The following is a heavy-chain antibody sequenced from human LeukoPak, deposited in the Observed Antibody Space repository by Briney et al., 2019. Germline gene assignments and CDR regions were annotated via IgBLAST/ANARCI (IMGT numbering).Heavy chain of an antibody. D-gene: IGHD3-22*01. J-gene: IGHJ3*02. V-gene: IGHV1-2*02. CDR3: ARDSSITTPRGGFDI. CDR2: INPNSGGT. Sequence: GASVKVSCKASGYMFICYYIHWGRQAPGQGLEWMGWINPNSGGTNYAQKFRSRVTMTRAPSINTAYMEVISLASDDTAVYYRARDSSITTPRGGFDIWGQGTKVTVSS. CDR1: GYMFICYY.